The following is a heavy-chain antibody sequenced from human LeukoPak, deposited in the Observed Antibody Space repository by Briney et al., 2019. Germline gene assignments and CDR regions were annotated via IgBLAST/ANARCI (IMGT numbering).Heavy chain of an antibody. J-gene: IGHJ4*02. CDR1: GGSISSYY. CDR3: ARSSGSYYSHEFYFDY. CDR2: IYYSGST. Sequence: PSETLSLTCTVSGGSISSYYWSWIRQPPGKGLEWIGYIYYSGSTNYNPSLKSRVTISVDTSKNQFSLKLSSVTAADTAVYYCARSSGSYYSHEFYFDYWGQGTLVTVSS. D-gene: IGHD3-10*01. V-gene: IGHV4-59*01.